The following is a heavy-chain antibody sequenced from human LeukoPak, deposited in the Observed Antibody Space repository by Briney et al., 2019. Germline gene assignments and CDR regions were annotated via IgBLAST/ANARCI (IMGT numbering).Heavy chain of an antibody. V-gene: IGHV3-48*01. CDR2: ISSSSSTI. D-gene: IGHD5-12*01. CDR3: ARSCRILDIVATIRARLGGNGFDI. CDR1: GFTFSSYS. J-gene: IGHJ3*02. Sequence: GGSLRLSCAASGFTFSSYSMNWVRQAPGKGLEWVSYISSSSSTIYYADSVKGRFTISRDNAKNSLYLQMNSLRAEDTAVYYCARSCRILDIVATIRARLGGNGFDIWGQGTMVTVSS.